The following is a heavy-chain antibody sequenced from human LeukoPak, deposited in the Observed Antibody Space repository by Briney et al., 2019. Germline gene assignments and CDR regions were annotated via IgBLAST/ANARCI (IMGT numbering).Heavy chain of an antibody. J-gene: IGHJ2*01. CDR3: ARASLAYCGGDCYYYWYFDL. V-gene: IGHV4-4*02. Sequence: GSLRLSCAASGFTVSSNYMSWVRQPPGKGLEWIGEIYHSGSTYYNPSLKSRVTISVDRSKNQFSLKLSSVTAADTAVYYCARASLAYCGGDCYYYWYFDLWGRGTLVTVSS. CDR2: IYHSGST. CDR1: GFTVSSNY. D-gene: IGHD2-21*02.